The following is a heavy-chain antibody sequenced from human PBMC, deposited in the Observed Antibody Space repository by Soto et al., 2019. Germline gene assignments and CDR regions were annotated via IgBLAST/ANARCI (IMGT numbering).Heavy chain of an antibody. V-gene: IGHV3-33*01. J-gene: IGHJ4*02. CDR2: ILYDGSNK. CDR3: AGGTYYFYY. CDR1: GFTFSNYG. Sequence: QVRLVESGGDVVQPGRSLRLSSAASGFTFSNYGMRWARQAPGKGLGWVSAILYDGSNKYYADSVKGRLTISRDNSTDTKYLQMNSLRAEDPAVYYCAGGTYYFYYCGQGALVTVSS. D-gene: IGHD2-15*01.